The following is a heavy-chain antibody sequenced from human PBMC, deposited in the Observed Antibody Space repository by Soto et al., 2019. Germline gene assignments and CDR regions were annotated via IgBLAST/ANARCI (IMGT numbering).Heavy chain of an antibody. CDR1: GFTFSNYW. D-gene: IGHD3-22*01. J-gene: IGHJ4*02. Sequence: EVQLVESVGGLVQPGGSLRLSCAPSGFTFSNYWMHWVCQAPGKGLEWVSRINEDGSVISYADSVKGRLNISRDNGKNTVYLQTNSLRDQDTDVNSCVRPLIIVVTPGYYFDFWGKWTLVTFSS. V-gene: IGHV3-74*01. CDR2: INEDGSVI. CDR3: VRPLIIVVTPGYYFDF.